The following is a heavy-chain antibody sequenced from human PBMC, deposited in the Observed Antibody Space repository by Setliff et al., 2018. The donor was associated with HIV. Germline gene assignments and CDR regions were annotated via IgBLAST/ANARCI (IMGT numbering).Heavy chain of an antibody. CDR1: GDSFNNYH. CDR3: ARSVARDYWYFGH. V-gene: IGHV4-59*01. Sequence: SETLSLTCTVSGDSFNNYHWSWIRQPPGDGLEFLGFFHYRGSPIYNPSLKSRVKISVDTSKNQFSLNLTSVTAADTAVYYCARSVARDYWYFGHWGRGTLVT. CDR2: FHYRGSP. D-gene: IGHD6-6*01. J-gene: IGHJ2*01.